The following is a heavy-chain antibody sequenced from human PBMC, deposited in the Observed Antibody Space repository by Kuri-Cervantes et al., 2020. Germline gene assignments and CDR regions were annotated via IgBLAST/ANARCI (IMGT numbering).Heavy chain of an antibody. V-gene: IGHV1-2*02. J-gene: IGHJ4*02. CDR2: INPNSGGT. CDR3: ARGGFDWLLYVDY. CDR1: GYTFTGYY. Sequence: SVKISCKASGYTFTGYYMHWVRQAPGQGLEWMVWINPNSGGTNYAQKFQGRVTMTRDTSISTADMELSRLRSDDTAVYYCARGGFDWLLYVDYWGQGTLVTVSS. D-gene: IGHD3-9*01.